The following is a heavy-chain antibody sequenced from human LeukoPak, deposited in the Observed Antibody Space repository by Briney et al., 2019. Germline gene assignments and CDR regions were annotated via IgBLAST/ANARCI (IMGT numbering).Heavy chain of an antibody. CDR2: ISTSGNS. CDR1: GGSFSGYY. CDR3: ARENSSSYRAFDI. J-gene: IGHJ3*02. D-gene: IGHD6-13*01. Sequence: SETLSLTCAVYGGSFSGYYWTWIRQPAGKGLEWIGRISTSGNSNYNPSLKSRVTMSLDTSKNHFSLNLSSATAADTAVYYCARENSSSYRAFDIWGQGTMVTVSS. V-gene: IGHV4-59*10.